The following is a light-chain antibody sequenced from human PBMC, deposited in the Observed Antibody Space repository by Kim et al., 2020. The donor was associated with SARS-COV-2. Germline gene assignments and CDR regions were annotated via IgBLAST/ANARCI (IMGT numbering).Light chain of an antibody. Sequence: VSPGKTARTTCSGDVLAKKYARWFQQKPGQAPVLVIYKDSERPAGIPERFSGSSSGTTVTLTISGAQVEDEADYYCYSAADNNPWVFGGGTKLTVL. J-gene: IGLJ3*02. CDR3: YSAADNNPWV. CDR2: KDS. V-gene: IGLV3-27*01. CDR1: VLAKKY.